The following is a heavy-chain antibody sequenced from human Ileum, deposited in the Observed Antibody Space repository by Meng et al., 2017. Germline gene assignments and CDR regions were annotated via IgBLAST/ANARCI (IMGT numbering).Heavy chain of an antibody. CDR3: ARERRHYYGSGSFDY. V-gene: IGHV4-30-4*01. D-gene: IGHD3-10*01. CDR1: GCSVSSDNYY. J-gene: IGHJ4*02. CDR2: TYYNGSP. Sequence: QVQLQESGPGLVKPSQTLSLTFSVSGCSVSSDNYYWTWIRQTPGKGLEWIGLTYYNGSPFYNPSLRSRVTISVDTSKDQFSLKLTSVTAADTAVYYCARERRHYYGSGSFDYWGQGILVTVSS.